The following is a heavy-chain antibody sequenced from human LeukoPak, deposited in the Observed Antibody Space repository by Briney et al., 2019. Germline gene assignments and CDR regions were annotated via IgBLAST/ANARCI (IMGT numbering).Heavy chain of an antibody. CDR3: ARRTHYYDSVYYYVSSFDY. J-gene: IGHJ4*02. Sequence: AGSLRLSCAASGFTFSSYWMHWVRQAPGKGLVWVSRINTDGGSTSCADSVKGRFTISRDNAKNTLYLQMNSLRAENTVVYYCARRTHYYDSVYYYVSSFDYWGRGALVTVSS. CDR1: GFTFSSYW. V-gene: IGHV3-74*01. CDR2: INTDGGST. D-gene: IGHD3-22*01.